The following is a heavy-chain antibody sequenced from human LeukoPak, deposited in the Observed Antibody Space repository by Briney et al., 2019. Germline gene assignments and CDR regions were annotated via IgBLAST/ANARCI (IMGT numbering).Heavy chain of an antibody. CDR3: ARLVGSAPDY. D-gene: IGHD6-25*01. CDR2: ISSSRSYT. V-gene: IGHV3-21*01. CDR1: GFTFSSYS. Sequence: GGSLRLSCAASGFTFSSYSMNWVRQAPGKGLECVSPISSSRSYTNYANSVKGRFTISRDNAKNSLYLQMNSLRAEDTAVYYCARLVGSAPDYWGQGTLVTVSS. J-gene: IGHJ4*02.